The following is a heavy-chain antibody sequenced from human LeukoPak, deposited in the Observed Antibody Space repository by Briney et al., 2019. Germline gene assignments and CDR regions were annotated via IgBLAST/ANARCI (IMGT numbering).Heavy chain of an antibody. Sequence: GASVKVSCKASGGTFSSYAISWVRQAPGQGLEWMGGIIPIFGTANYAQKFQGRVTITADESTSTAYMELSSLRSEDTAVYYRAKGAAAGTYNWFDPWGQGTLVTVSS. CDR1: GGTFSSYA. CDR3: AKGAAAGTYNWFDP. V-gene: IGHV1-69*13. CDR2: IIPIFGTA. J-gene: IGHJ5*02. D-gene: IGHD6-13*01.